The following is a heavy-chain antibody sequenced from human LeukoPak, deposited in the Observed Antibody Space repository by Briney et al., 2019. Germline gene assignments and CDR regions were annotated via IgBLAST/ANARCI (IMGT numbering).Heavy chain of an antibody. CDR2: ISYDGSNK. J-gene: IGHJ6*02. D-gene: IGHD1-26*01. V-gene: IGHV3-30-3*01. CDR3: ARVLGYYDYYGMDV. Sequence: GGSLRLSCAASGFTFSSYAMHWVRQAPGKGLEWVAVISYDGSNKYYADSVKGRFTISRDNSKNTLYLQMNSLRAEDTAVYYCARVLGYYDYYGMDVWGQGTTVTVSS. CDR1: GFTFSSYA.